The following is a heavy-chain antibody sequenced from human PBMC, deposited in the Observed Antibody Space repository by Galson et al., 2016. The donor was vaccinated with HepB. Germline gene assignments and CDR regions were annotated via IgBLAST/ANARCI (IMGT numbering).Heavy chain of an antibody. D-gene: IGHD4/OR15-4a*01. CDR3: VRDYDYKPDY. J-gene: IGHJ4*02. CDR2: IRVDHGDT. CDR1: GYSFTSFG. Sequence: SVKVSCKASGYSFTSFGVSWVRQAPGQGLEWVGWIRVDHGDTFFPLKFQDRVTLTTDTSTNMAYMELRSLTFDDTAVYYCVRDYDYKPDYWGQGTLVTVSS. V-gene: IGHV1-18*01.